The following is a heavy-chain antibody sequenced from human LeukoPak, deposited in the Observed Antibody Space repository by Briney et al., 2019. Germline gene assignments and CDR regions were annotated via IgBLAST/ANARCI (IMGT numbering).Heavy chain of an antibody. CDR3: AKAIGQQLAYFDY. V-gene: IGHV3-20*04. CDR2: INWNGGST. CDR1: GFTFDDYG. D-gene: IGHD6-13*01. J-gene: IGHJ4*02. Sequence: GGSLRLSCAASGFTFDDYGMSWVRQAPGKGLEWVSGINWNGGSTGYADSVKGRFTISRDNAKNSLYLQMNSLRAEDTAVYYCAKAIGQQLAYFDYWGQGTLVTVSS.